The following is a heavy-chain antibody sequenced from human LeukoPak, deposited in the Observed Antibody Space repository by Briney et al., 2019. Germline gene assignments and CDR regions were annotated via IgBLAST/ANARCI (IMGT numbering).Heavy chain of an antibody. CDR2: IYYSGST. CDR3: ARVSTTKTFDI. CDR1: GGSISSSDW. V-gene: IGHV4-4*02. D-gene: IGHD1-1*01. J-gene: IGHJ3*02. Sequence: SETLSLTCAVSGGSISSSDWWSWVRQPPGKGLEWIGEIYYSGSTNYNPSLKSRVIISVDKSKNQLSLKLGSVTAADTAVYYCARVSTTKTFDIWGQGTMVTVSS.